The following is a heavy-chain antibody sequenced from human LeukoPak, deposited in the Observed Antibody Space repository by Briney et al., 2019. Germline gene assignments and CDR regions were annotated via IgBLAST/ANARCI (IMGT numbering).Heavy chain of an antibody. CDR2: LNPNSGGT. CDR1: GYTFTGYY. Sequence: GASVKVSCKASGYTFTGYYMHWVRQAPGQGLEWMGWLNPNSGGTNYAQKFQGRVTMTRDTSISTAYMELSRLRSDDTAVYYCARSYDSSGYYFEGDWFDPWGQGTLVTVSS. J-gene: IGHJ5*02. CDR3: ARSYDSSGYYFEGDWFDP. V-gene: IGHV1-2*02. D-gene: IGHD3-22*01.